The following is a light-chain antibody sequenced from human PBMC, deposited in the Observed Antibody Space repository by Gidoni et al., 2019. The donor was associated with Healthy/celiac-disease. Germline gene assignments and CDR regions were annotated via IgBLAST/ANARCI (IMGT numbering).Light chain of an antibody. Sequence: SYELTQPPSVSVSPGPTARITCSGAAQPKQYAYLYQQKTGQAPVLVIYKDSERPSGIPERFSGSSSGTTVTLTISGVQAEDEADYYCQSADSSGTYPYVVFGGGTKLTVL. CDR2: KDS. J-gene: IGLJ2*01. V-gene: IGLV3-25*03. CDR3: QSADSSGTYPYVV. CDR1: AQPKQY.